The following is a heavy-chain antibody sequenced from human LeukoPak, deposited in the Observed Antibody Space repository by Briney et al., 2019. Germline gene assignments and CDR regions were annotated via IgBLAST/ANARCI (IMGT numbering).Heavy chain of an antibody. CDR1: GGSISGYY. Sequence: ETLSLTCSVSGGSISGYYWSWVRQPPGKGLEFIGYIYYSGDTHYNPSLKSRVTISVDTSSNQFSLRLSSVTAADTALYYCTRHNYYDTLTGCKYWYLDLWGRGTLVTVSS. CDR2: IYYSGDT. J-gene: IGHJ2*01. D-gene: IGHD3-9*01. CDR3: TRHNYYDTLTGCKYWYLDL. V-gene: IGHV4-59*08.